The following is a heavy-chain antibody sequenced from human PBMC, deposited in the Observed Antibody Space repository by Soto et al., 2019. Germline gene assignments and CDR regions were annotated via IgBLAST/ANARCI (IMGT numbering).Heavy chain of an antibody. D-gene: IGHD5-12*01. J-gene: IGHJ4*02. CDR2: IIPIFGTA. Sequence: QVQLVQSGAEVKKPGSSVKVSCKASGGTFSSYAISWVRQAPGQGLEWMGGIIPIFGTANYAQKFQGRVTITADESTSTAYMELSSLRSEDTAVYYCARDSRRWLQLSMLFQFDYWGQGTLVTVSS. CDR1: GGTFSSYA. V-gene: IGHV1-69*12. CDR3: ARDSRRWLQLSMLFQFDY.